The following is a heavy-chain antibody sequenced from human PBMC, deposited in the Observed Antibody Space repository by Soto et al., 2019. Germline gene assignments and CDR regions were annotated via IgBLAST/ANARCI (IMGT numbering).Heavy chain of an antibody. CDR3: ARESLPFFYYMDV. CDR2: ISYDGSNK. V-gene: IGHV3-30*03. Sequence: QVQLVESGGGVVQPGRSLRLSCAASGFTFSSYGMHWVRQAPGKGLEWVAVISYDGSNKYYADSVKGRFTISRDNSKNTLYLQMNSLRAEDTAVYYCARESLPFFYYMDVWGRGTTVTVSS. CDR1: GFTFSSYG. J-gene: IGHJ6*03. D-gene: IGHD3-10*01.